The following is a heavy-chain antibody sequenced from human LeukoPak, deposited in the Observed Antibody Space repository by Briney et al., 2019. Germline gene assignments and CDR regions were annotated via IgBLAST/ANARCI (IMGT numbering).Heavy chain of an antibody. V-gene: IGHV3-11*01. CDR1: GFTFSDHY. D-gene: IGHD3-22*01. CDR2: ISGSGSTI. J-gene: IGHJ6*03. Sequence: GGSLRLSCAASGFTFSDHYMSWIRQAPGNGLEWVSYISGSGSTIYYADSVKGRFTISRDNAKNSLYLQMNSLRAEDTAVYYCARDGETYYYDSRGYSDYYYYYMDVWGKGTTVTVSS. CDR3: ARDGETYYYDSRGYSDYYYYYMDV.